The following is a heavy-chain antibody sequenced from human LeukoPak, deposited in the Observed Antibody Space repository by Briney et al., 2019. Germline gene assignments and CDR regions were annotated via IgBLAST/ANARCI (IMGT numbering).Heavy chain of an antibody. CDR3: ARGSSGSYPNYFDP. CDR2: ISGSSSYI. J-gene: IGHJ5*02. V-gene: IGHV3-21*04. CDR1: GFTFSSYS. Sequence: GGSLRLSCAASGFTFSSYSMNWVRQAPGKGLEWVSSISGSSSYIYYADSVKGRFTISRDNAKKSLYLQIHSLRAEDTAVYFCARGSSGSYPNYFDPWGQGTLVTVSS. D-gene: IGHD1-26*01.